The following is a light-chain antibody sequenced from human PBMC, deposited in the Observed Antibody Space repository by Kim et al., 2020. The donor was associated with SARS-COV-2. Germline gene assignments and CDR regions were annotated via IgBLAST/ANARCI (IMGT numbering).Light chain of an antibody. Sequence: VALGQTARITCGGNNIGSINVPWYQQKPGQAPVLVIYRDSNRPSGIPERFSGSNSGNTATLTISRAQAGDEADYYCQVWDSSTAWVFGGGTQLTVL. J-gene: IGLJ3*02. CDR1: NIGSIN. V-gene: IGLV3-9*01. CDR2: RDS. CDR3: QVWDSSTAWV.